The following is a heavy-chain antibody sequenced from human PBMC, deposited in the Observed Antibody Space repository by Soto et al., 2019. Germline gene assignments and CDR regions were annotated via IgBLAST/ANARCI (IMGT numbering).Heavy chain of an antibody. V-gene: IGHV3-30*18. D-gene: IGHD3-3*01. Sequence: GGSLRLSCAASGFTFSSYGMHWVRQAPGKGLEWVAVISYDGSNKYYADSVKGRFTISRDNSKNTPYLQMNSLRAEDTAVYYCAKGRHYYDFWSGLTYWGQGTLVTVSS. CDR3: AKGRHYYDFWSGLTY. CDR2: ISYDGSNK. CDR1: GFTFSSYG. J-gene: IGHJ4*02.